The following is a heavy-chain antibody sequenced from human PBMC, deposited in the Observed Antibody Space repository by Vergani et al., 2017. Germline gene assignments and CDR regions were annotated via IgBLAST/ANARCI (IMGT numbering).Heavy chain of an antibody. J-gene: IGHJ3*02. D-gene: IGHD6-19*01. CDR3: ARTPDSSGWSDAFDI. CDR2: IYYSGST. CDR1: GGSISSYY. Sequence: QVQLQESGPGLVKPSETLSLTCTVSGGSISSYYWSWIRQPPGKGLEWIGYIYYSGSTNYNPSLKSRVTISVDTAKNPFSLKLSSVTAADTAVYYCARTPDSSGWSDAFDIWGQGTMVTVSS. V-gene: IGHV4-59*01.